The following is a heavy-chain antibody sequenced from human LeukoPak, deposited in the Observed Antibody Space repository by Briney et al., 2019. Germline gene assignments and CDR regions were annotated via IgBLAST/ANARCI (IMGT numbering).Heavy chain of an antibody. J-gene: IGHJ4*02. Sequence: GGSLRRSCAASGFTFSSYSMTWVRQAPGKGLEWVSSISTSSSYIYYADSVKGRFTISRDNAKNSLYLQMSSLRAEDTAVYYCARIGAGHFDYWGQGTLVTVSS. V-gene: IGHV3-21*01. CDR3: ARIGAGHFDY. D-gene: IGHD3-22*01. CDR2: ISTSSSYI. CDR1: GFTFSSYS.